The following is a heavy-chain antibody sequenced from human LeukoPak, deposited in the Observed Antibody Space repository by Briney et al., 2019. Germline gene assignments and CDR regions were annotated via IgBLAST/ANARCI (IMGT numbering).Heavy chain of an antibody. CDR1: GFTFSSYW. J-gene: IGHJ5*02. CDR2: IKQDGSEK. Sequence: PGGALRVSCAASGFTFSSYWMSWVREAPGKGLGWVANIKQDGSEKYYVVSVKSRFTISRDNAKNSLYLQMNSLRAEDTAVYSCARRLPLDVVISGIDWFAAWSQGTLVTVSS. CDR3: ARRLPLDVVISGIDWFAA. D-gene: IGHD3-22*01. V-gene: IGHV3-7*01.